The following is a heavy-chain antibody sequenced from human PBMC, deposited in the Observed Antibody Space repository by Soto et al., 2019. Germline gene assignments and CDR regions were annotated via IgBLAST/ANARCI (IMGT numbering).Heavy chain of an antibody. Sequence: EVQLVESGGGLFQPGGSLRLSCAASGFTFSNYDINWVRQAPGKGPEWISHISSSGGIIYYADSVKGRFTISRDNAKNSLYLQMNRLRGEDTAVYYCAREGSVSSSDYYAYYYGMDVWGQGTTVTVSS. D-gene: IGHD3-10*01. CDR3: AREGSVSSSDYYAYYYGMDV. CDR1: GFTFSNYD. CDR2: ISSSGGII. J-gene: IGHJ6*02. V-gene: IGHV3-48*03.